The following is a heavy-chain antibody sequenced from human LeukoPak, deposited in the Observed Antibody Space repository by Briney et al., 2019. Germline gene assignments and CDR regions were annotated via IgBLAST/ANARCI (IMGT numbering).Heavy chain of an antibody. D-gene: IGHD5-18*01. CDR2: IYYSGST. Sequence: PSETLSLTCTVSGGSISSYYWSWIRQPPGKGLEWIGYIYYSGSTNYKPSLKSRVTISVDTSKNQFSLKLSSVTAADTAVYYCASSRGYSYGYVHWGQGTLVTVSS. J-gene: IGHJ4*02. V-gene: IGHV4-59*01. CDR1: GGSISSYY. CDR3: ASSRGYSYGYVH.